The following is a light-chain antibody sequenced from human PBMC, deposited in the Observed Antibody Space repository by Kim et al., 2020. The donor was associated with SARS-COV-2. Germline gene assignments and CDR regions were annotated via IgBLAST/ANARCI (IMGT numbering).Light chain of an antibody. CDR2: YDS. CDR3: PVWDSSSDHPV. CDR1: NIGSKS. V-gene: IGLV3-21*04. Sequence: SYELTQPPSVSVAPGKTARITCGGNNIGSKSVHWYQQKPGQAPVLVIYYDSDRPSGIPERFSGSNSGNTATLPISRVEAGDEADYYCPVWDSSSDHPVFG. J-gene: IGLJ3*02.